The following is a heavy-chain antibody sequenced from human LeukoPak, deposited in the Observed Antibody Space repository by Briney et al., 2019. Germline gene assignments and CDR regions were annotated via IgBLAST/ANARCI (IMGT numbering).Heavy chain of an antibody. CDR2: IYYSGST. J-gene: IGHJ4*02. CDR3: TLRNF. V-gene: IGHV4-39*01. Sequence: SETLSLTCTVSGGSISGSTYYWVWVRQPPGKGLEWIGSIYYSGSTYYNLSLKSRVTISVDTSKNQFSLKLSSVTAADTAVYFCTLRNFWGQGSLVTVSS. CDR1: GGSISGSTYY.